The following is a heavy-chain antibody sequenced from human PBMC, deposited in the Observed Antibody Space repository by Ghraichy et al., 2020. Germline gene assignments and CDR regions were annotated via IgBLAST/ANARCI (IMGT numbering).Heavy chain of an antibody. CDR2: ISGSGGST. CDR1: GFTFSSYA. V-gene: IGHV3-23*01. J-gene: IGHJ6*02. D-gene: IGHD2-2*01. Sequence: GESLNISCAASGFTFSSYAMSWVRQAPGKWLEWVSAISGSGGSTYYADSVKGRFTISRDNSKNTLYLQMNSLRAEDTAVYYCAKVEGNIVVVPAANYGMDVWGQGTTVTVSS. CDR3: AKVEGNIVVVPAANYGMDV.